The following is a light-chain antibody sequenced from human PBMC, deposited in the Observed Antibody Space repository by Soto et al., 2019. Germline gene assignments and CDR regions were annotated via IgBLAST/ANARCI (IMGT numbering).Light chain of an antibody. V-gene: IGKV4-1*01. Sequence: DIVMTQSPDSLAVSLSERATINCKSSQSVLYSSSNKNYLAWYQQKPGQPPKLLIYWASTRESGVPDRFSGSGSGTDFTLTISSLQAEDVAVHYCQQYYSTPLTFGGGTKVEIK. CDR1: QSVLYSSSNKNY. CDR3: QQYYSTPLT. J-gene: IGKJ4*01. CDR2: WAS.